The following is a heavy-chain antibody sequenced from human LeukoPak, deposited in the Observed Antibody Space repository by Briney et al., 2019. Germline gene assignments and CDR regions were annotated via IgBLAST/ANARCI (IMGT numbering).Heavy chain of an antibody. V-gene: IGHV1-69*04. CDR2: IIPILGIA. CDR1: GGTFSSYA. D-gene: IGHD4-17*01. CDR3: AGPDGDSN. Sequence: SVKVSCKASGGTFSSYAISWVRQAPGQGLEWMGRIIPILGIANYAQKFQGRVTITADKSTSTAYMELSSLRSEDTAVCYCAGPDGDSNWGQGTLVTVSS. J-gene: IGHJ4*02.